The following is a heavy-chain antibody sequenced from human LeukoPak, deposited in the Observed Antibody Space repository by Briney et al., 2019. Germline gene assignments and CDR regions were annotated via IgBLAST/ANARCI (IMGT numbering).Heavy chain of an antibody. CDR2: IYYSGST. D-gene: IGHD6-13*01. V-gene: IGHV4-59*01. J-gene: IGHJ4*02. CDR3: ARVGSSWYVPFDL. CDR1: GGSISSYY. Sequence: SETLSLTCTVSGGSISSYYWSWIRQPPGKGLEWIGYIYYSGSTNYNPSLKSRVTISVDTSKNQFSLKLSSVTAADTAVYYCARVGSSWYVPFDLWGQGTLVTVSS.